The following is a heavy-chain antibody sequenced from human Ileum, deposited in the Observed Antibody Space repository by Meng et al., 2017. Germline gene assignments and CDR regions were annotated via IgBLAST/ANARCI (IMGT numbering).Heavy chain of an antibody. D-gene: IGHD3-10*01. V-gene: IGHV4-4*02. CDR3: ATYGSGFTPPLDP. Sequence: QVQLQESGPGLVEPSGPLSLTCAVSGDSVTSSYWWSWVRQPPGKGLEWIGEISQSGTTNYYPSLNSRVSISLDKANNHLSLTLTSVTAADTAVYYCATYGSGFTPPLDPWGQGILVTVSS. CDR2: ISQSGTT. CDR1: GDSVTSSYW. J-gene: IGHJ5*02.